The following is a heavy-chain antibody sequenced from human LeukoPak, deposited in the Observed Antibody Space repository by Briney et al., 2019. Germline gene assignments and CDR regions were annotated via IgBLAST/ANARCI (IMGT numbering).Heavy chain of an antibody. V-gene: IGHV4-59*01. CDR1: GGSISSYY. J-gene: IGHJ5*02. D-gene: IGHD2-2*02. CDR3: ARVRYCSSTSCYKYNWFDP. CDR2: IYYSGST. Sequence: SETLSHTCTVSGGSISSYYWSWIRQPPGKGLEWIGYIYYSGSTNYNPSLKSRVTISVDTSKNQFSLKLSSVTAADTAVYYCARVRYCSSTSCYKYNWFDPWGQGTLVTVSS.